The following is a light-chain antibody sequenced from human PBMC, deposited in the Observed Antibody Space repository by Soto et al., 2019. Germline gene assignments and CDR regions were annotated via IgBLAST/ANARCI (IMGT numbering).Light chain of an antibody. CDR2: GNN. CDR1: SSNIGADYD. Sequence: QSVLTQPPSLSGAPGQRVTISCTGSSSNIGADYDVHWYQQIPGTAPKLLIYGNNDRPSGVPDRFSGSKSGTSASLAITGLQAEDEADYYCQSYDSSLSGYVFGTG. CDR3: QSYDSSLSGYV. J-gene: IGLJ1*01. V-gene: IGLV1-40*01.